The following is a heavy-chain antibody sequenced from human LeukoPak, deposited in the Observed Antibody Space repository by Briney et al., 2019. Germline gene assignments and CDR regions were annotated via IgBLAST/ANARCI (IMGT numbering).Heavy chain of an antibody. D-gene: IGHD1-26*01. CDR2: IIPIFGTA. J-gene: IGHJ3*02. CDR1: GGTFSSYA. CDR3: ARGHREGPLGVSYWGDVFDI. V-gene: IGHV1-69*01. Sequence: GSSVKVSCKASGGTFSSYAISWVRQAPGQGLEWMGGIIPIFGTANYAQKFQGRVTITADESTSTAYMELSSLRAEDTAVYYGARGHREGPLGVSYWGDVFDIWAQGKMVTVFS.